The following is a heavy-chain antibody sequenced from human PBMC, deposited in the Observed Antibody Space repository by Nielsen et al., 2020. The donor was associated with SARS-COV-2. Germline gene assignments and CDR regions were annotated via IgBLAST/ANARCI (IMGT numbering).Heavy chain of an antibody. CDR3: AREADSPDALDI. Sequence: WVRQAPGQGLEWMGRINPNSGGTHYAQKFQGSVTMTSDTSISTAYMELSRLRSDDTVIYYCAREADSPDALDIWGQGTMVTVSS. V-gene: IGHV1-2*05. CDR2: INPNSGGT. J-gene: IGHJ3*02.